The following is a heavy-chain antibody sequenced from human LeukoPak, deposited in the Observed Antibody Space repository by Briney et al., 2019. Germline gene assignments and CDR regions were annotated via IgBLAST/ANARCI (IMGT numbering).Heavy chain of an antibody. CDR2: ISAYNGNT. D-gene: IGHD3-22*01. Sequence: GASAKVSCKASGYTFARYGISWVRQAPGQGLEWMGWISAYNGNTNYAQKLQGRVTMTTDTSTSTAYMELRSLRSDDTAVYYCARAYYYDSSGYYYSWYFDLWGRGTLVTVSS. CDR1: GYTFARYG. J-gene: IGHJ2*01. V-gene: IGHV1-18*01. CDR3: ARAYYYDSSGYYYSWYFDL.